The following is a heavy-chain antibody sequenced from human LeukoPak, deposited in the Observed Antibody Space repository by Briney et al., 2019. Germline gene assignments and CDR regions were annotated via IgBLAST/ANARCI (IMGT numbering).Heavy chain of an antibody. CDR1: GFTFSSYA. CDR2: IKQDGRDK. J-gene: IGHJ4*02. CDR3: VRYFTAVAPTLRLDY. Sequence: PGESLRLSCAASGFTFSSYAMTWVRQAPGKGLEWVATIKQDGRDKYYVDSVKGRFTISRDDAKNSLYLQMNSLRVEDTAVYHCVRYFTAVAPTLRLDYWGQGTLVTVSS. D-gene: IGHD6-19*01. V-gene: IGHV3-7*03.